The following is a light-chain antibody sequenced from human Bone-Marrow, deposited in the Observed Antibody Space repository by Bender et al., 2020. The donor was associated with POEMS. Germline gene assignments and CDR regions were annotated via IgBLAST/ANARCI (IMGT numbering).Light chain of an antibody. CDR3: SSYTDSSTGV. J-gene: IGLJ1*01. CDR2: DVS. V-gene: IGLV2-14*03. Sequence: QSALTQPASVSGSPGQPITISCTGTSRDVGGYNYVSWYQQHPGKVPKVIIYDVSDRPSGVSNRFSGSKSGDTASLTISGLQPEDEADYYCSSYTDSSTGVFGTGTRVTVL. CDR1: SRDVGGYNY.